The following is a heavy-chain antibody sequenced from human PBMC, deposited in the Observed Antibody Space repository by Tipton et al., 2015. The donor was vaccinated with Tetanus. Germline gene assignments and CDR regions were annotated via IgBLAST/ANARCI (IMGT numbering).Heavy chain of an antibody. CDR2: IWYDGSNE. D-gene: IGHD3-9*01. CDR1: GLTFSTSG. Sequence: SLRLSCAVSGLTFSTSGYHWVRQAPGKGLERVALIWYDGSNEDYAHSVRGRFTISRDNSKNTLSLQMNSLRAEDTAVYYCARRRSAILSGSYHWYFDIWGRGTLVIVSS. V-gene: IGHV3-33*08. J-gene: IGHJ2*01. CDR3: ARRRSAILSGSYHWYFDI.